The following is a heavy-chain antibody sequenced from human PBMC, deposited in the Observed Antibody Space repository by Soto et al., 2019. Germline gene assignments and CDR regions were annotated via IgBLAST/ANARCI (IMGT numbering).Heavy chain of an antibody. D-gene: IGHD3-10*01. CDR3: ARHFGSGSYYNPLDY. J-gene: IGHJ4*02. CDR1: GGSISSSSYY. Sequence: SETLSLTCAVSGGSISSSSYYWGWIRQPPGKGLEWIGSIYYSGSTYYNPSLKSRVTISVDTSKNQFSLKLSSVTAADTAVYYCARHFGSGSYYNPLDYWGQGTLVTVSS. V-gene: IGHV4-39*01. CDR2: IYYSGST.